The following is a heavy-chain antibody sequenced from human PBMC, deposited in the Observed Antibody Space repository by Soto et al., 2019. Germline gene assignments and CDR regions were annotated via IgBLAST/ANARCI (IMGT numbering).Heavy chain of an antibody. CDR1: GGTFSSYA. V-gene: IGHV1-69*01. Sequence: QVQLVQSGAEVKKPGSSVKVSCKASGGTFSSYAISWVRQAPGQGLEWMGGIIPIFGTANYAQKFQGRVTITADASTSTAYMELSSLRSEDTAVYYCARDLYCGARCSYYFDYWGQGTLVTVSS. J-gene: IGHJ4*02. CDR2: IIPIFGTA. CDR3: ARDLYCGARCSYYFDY. D-gene: IGHD2-21*01.